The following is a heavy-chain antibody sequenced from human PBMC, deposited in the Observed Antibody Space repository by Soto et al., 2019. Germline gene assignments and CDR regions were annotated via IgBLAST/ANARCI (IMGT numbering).Heavy chain of an antibody. CDR2: ISPDGSQK. D-gene: IGHD4-4*01. CDR1: GFTFSNHW. CDR3: VRDQGSYSFEY. J-gene: IGHJ4*02. V-gene: IGHV3-7*01. Sequence: EVQLVESGGGLVQPGGSLRLSCAASGFTFSNHWMGWVRQAPGKGLEWVADISPDGSQKYFLASVKVRFTISRDNAQTSLYLQMNGLGDEDTDVYFCVRDQGSYSFEYWGQGPLVTVSS.